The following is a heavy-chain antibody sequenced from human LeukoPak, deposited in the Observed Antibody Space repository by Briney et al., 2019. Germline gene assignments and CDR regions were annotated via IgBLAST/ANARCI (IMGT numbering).Heavy chain of an antibody. CDR1: GFTFDDYA. Sequence: GGSLGLSCAASGFTFDDYAMHWVRQAPGKGLEWVSGISWNSGSIGYADSVKGRFTISRDNAKNSLYLQMNSLRAEDTALYYCAKGSLWFGELLPFDYWGQGTLVTVSS. J-gene: IGHJ4*02. CDR2: ISWNSGSI. V-gene: IGHV3-9*01. D-gene: IGHD3-10*01. CDR3: AKGSLWFGELLPFDY.